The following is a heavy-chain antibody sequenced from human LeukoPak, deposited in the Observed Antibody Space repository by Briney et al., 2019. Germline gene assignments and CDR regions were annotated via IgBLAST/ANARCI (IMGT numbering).Heavy chain of an antibody. D-gene: IGHD3-9*01. CDR2: IIPISGTA. CDR1: GYSFTSHY. V-gene: IGHV1-69*13. J-gene: IGHJ4*02. Sequence: GASVKVSCKASGYSFTSHYMHWVRQAPGQGLEWMGGIIPISGTANYAQKFQGRVTITADESTSTAYMELSSLRSEDTAVYYCARAFDILTEYYFDYWGQGTLVTVSS. CDR3: ARAFDILTEYYFDY.